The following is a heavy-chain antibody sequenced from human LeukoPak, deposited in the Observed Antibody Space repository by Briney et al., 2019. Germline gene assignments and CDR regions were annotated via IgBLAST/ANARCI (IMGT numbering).Heavy chain of an antibody. D-gene: IGHD3-16*01. CDR2: ISYDGSNK. J-gene: IGHJ6*02. V-gene: IGHV3-30*01. CDR3: AKGSPDYYYYYYGMDV. Sequence: GGSLRLSCAASGFTFSSYAMHWVRQAPGKGLEWVAVISYDGSNKYYADSVKGRFTISRDNSKNTLYLQMNSLRAKDTAVYYCAKGSPDYYYYYYGMDVWGQGTMVAVSS. CDR1: GFTFSSYA.